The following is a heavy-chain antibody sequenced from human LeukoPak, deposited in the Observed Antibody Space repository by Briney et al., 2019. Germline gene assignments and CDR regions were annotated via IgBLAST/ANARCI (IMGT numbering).Heavy chain of an antibody. V-gene: IGHV3-23*01. CDR2: ISDSGGNT. J-gene: IGHJ4*02. CDR1: GFTISSYA. D-gene: IGHD1-26*01. CDR3: AKDGAQVGVTFDC. Sequence: QPGGSLSLSCAASGFTISSYAMIWVRQAQGKGLEWFSSISDSGGNTYYADSVKGRFTISRDNSENTLYLQMNSLRVEDTAIYYCAKDGAQVGVTFDCWGQGTLVTVSS.